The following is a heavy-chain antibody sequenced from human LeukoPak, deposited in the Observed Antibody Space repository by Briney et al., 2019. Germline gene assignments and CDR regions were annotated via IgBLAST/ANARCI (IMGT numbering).Heavy chain of an antibody. J-gene: IGHJ4*02. CDR1: GFTFSSYW. CDR2: IKQDGSEK. V-gene: IGHV3-7*01. Sequence: QAGGSPRLSCAASGFTFSSYWMSWVRQAPGKGLEWVANIKQDGSEKYYVDSVKGRFTISRDDGKNTLYLQMNSLRAEDTAVYYCAKDLTDHGNFDYWGQGTLVTVSS. D-gene: IGHD4-17*01. CDR3: AKDLTDHGNFDY.